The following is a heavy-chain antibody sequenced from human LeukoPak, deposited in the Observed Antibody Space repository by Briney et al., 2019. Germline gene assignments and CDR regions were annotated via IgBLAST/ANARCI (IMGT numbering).Heavy chain of an antibody. CDR3: ARQRADYYYYYVDV. Sequence: SSHYMTWVRQAPGKGLEWIGSIYYSETTYDNPSLKSRVTISIETSKNQFSLKLSSVTASDTAVYYCARQRADYYYYYVDVWGKGTTVAVS. CDR1: SSHY. J-gene: IGHJ6*03. V-gene: IGHV4-39*01. CDR2: IYYSETT.